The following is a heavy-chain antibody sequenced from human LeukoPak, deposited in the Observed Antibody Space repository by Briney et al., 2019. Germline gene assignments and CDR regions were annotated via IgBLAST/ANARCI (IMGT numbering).Heavy chain of an antibody. J-gene: IGHJ4*02. CDR1: GDSISSSNSY. CDR3: ARQTGSGLFILP. CDR2: IYYSGNT. D-gene: IGHD3/OR15-3a*01. V-gene: IGHV4-39*01. Sequence: SETLSLTCTVSGDSISSSNSYWGWIRQPPGKGLEWIGSIYYSGNTYYNASLKSRVTISVDTSKNQFSLRLTSVTAADTAVYYCARQTGSGLFILPGGQGTLVTVSS.